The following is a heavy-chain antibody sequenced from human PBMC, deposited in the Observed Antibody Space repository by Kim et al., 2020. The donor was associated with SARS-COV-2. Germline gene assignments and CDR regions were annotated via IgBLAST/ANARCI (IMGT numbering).Heavy chain of an antibody. D-gene: IGHD3-22*01. CDR1: GYSFTSYW. Sequence: GESLKISCKGSGYSFTSYWIGWVRQMPGKGLEWMGIIYPGDSDTRYSPSFQGQVTISADKSISTAYLQWSSLKASDTAMYYCARLWYGGYDSSGYYPYYFDYWGQGTLVTVSS. V-gene: IGHV5-51*01. CDR3: ARLWYGGYDSSGYYPYYFDY. CDR2: IYPGDSDT. J-gene: IGHJ4*02.